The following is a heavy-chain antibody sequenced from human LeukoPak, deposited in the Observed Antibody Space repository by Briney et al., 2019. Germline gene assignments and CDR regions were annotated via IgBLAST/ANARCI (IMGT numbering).Heavy chain of an antibody. D-gene: IGHD5-18*01. J-gene: IGHJ4*02. V-gene: IGHV3-7*03. CDR1: GFTFSSYW. CDR2: IKQDGSEK. CDR3: ARVLFGYSYGYYFDY. Sequence: PGGSLRLSCAASGFTFSSYWMSWVRQAPGKGLEWVANIKQDGSEKYYVDSVKGRFTISRDNAKNSLYLQMNSLRAEDTAVYYCARVLFGYSYGYYFDYWGQGALVTVSS.